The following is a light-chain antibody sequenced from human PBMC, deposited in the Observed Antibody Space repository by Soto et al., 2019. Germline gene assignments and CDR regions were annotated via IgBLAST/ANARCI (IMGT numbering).Light chain of an antibody. V-gene: IGLV2-14*01. Sequence: QSALTQPASVSGSPGQSITISCTGTSSDVGGYNYVSWFQQHPGKAPKLMIYEVTNRPSGVSNRFSGSKSGNTASLTISGLQADDDTDYYCSSYTSSSTLVFGGGT. CDR1: SSDVGGYNY. CDR3: SSYTSSSTLV. J-gene: IGLJ3*02. CDR2: EVT.